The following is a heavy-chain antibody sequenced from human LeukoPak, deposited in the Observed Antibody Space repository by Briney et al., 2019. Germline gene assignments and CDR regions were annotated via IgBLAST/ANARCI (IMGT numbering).Heavy chain of an antibody. CDR1: GFTFSDYN. D-gene: IGHD2-15*01. CDR2: ISRSGSTK. V-gene: IGHV3-11*01. CDR3: ARVLRYCSGGNCYSGGLGYMDV. Sequence: GSLRLSCAASGFTFSDYNMRWIRQAPGKGLEWVSSISRSGSTKYYADSVKGRFTISRDNAKNSLFLQMNSLRAEDTAVYYCARVLRYCSGGNCYSGGLGYMDVWGKGTTVTTSS. J-gene: IGHJ6*03.